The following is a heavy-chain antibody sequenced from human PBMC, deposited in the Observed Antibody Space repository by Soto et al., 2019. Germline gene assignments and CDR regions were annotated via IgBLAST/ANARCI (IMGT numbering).Heavy chain of an antibody. J-gene: IGHJ5*02. CDR2: IYHSGST. CDR3: ARAALTYSWWFDP. Sequence: LSLTCAVSGGSISSGGYSWSWIRQPPGKGLEWIGYIYHSGSTYYNPSLKSRVTISVDRSKNQFSLKLSSVTAADTAVYYCARAALTYSWWFDPWGQGTLVTVS. D-gene: IGHD2-21*01. V-gene: IGHV4-30-2*01. CDR1: GGSISSGGYS.